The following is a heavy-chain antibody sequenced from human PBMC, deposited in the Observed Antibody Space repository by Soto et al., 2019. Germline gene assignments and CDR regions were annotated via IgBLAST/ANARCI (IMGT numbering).Heavy chain of an antibody. CDR2: IKSDGRST. Sequence: GGSLRLSCVGSGFMFSGYAMHWVRQAPGKGPVWVSRIKSDGRSTNYADSVQGRFTISRDIAKNTLYLQMNSLRDEDTAVYYCARDGNFGYPYYFDSWGQGTLVTVSS. CDR1: GFMFSGYA. D-gene: IGHD5-12*01. V-gene: IGHV3-74*01. CDR3: ARDGNFGYPYYFDS. J-gene: IGHJ4*02.